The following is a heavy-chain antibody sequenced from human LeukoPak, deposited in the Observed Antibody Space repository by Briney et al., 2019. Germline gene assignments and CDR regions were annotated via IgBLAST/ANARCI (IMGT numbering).Heavy chain of an antibody. D-gene: IGHD2-8*02. V-gene: IGHV3-7*01. J-gene: IGHJ2*01. Sequence: GGSLRLSCAASGFIFSPYWVTWFRQAPGMGLEWVANMKEDGGEKFYVDSVRGRFTISRDNAKNSVYLQMSSLRVEDTGVYYCARVRTEWYIDLWGRGTLVTVST. CDR1: GFIFSPYW. CDR2: MKEDGGEK. CDR3: ARVRTEWYIDL.